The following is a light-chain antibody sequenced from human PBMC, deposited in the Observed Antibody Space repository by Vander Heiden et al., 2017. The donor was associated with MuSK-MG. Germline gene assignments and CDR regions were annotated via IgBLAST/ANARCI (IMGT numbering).Light chain of an antibody. J-gene: IGKJ4*01. V-gene: IGKV3-11*01. Sequence: VVLTQSPGTLSLSPGERASLSCRASHYIFTYLAWYQQKPGQSPRLLIHDASDRASGIPDRFSGSGSGTDFTLTISSLEPEDFATYYCRHRSSWPLTFGGGTKIEIK. CDR1: HYIFTY. CDR2: DAS. CDR3: RHRSSWPLT.